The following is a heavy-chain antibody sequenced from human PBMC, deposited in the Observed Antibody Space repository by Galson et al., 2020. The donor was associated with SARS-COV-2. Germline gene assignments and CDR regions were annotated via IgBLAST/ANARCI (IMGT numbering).Heavy chain of an antibody. Sequence: SGPTMVKPTQTLTLTCTFSGFSLSTSGMCVSWIRQPPGKALEWLARIDWDDDKYYSTSLKTRLTISKDTSKNQVVLTMTNMDPVDTATYYCARISADSSGYFFDYWGQGTLVTVSS. J-gene: IGHJ4*02. D-gene: IGHD3-22*01. CDR3: ARISADSSGYFFDY. CDR1: GFSLSTSGMC. V-gene: IGHV2-70*11. CDR2: IDWDDDK.